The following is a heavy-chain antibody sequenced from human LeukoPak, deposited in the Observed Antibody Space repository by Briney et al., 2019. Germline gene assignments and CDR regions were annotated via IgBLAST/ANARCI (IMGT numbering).Heavy chain of an antibody. V-gene: IGHV5-51*01. D-gene: IGHD3-16*02. CDR3: ERIYPGGMDV. Sequence: GESLKISCKGSGYSFTSYWIGWVRQMPGKGLEWMGIIYPGDSDTRYSPSLQGEVTTSADKTTSTSYLQWSSLKASDSAMYYCERIYPGGMDVWGQGATVTVSS. CDR2: IYPGDSDT. J-gene: IGHJ6*01. CDR1: GYSFTSYW.